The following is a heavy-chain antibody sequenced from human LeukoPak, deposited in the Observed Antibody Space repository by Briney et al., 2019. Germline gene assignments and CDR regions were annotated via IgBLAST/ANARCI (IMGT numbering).Heavy chain of an antibody. D-gene: IGHD4-23*01. Sequence: GRSQRLSCAASGFTFSNYDMHWVRQAPGKGLEWVAVIWYDGSNKYYADSVKGRFTISRDNSKNTLYLQMNSLRAEDTAVYYCARDDYGGKLDIWGQGTVVTVSS. CDR3: ARDDYGGKLDI. CDR1: GFTFSNYD. J-gene: IGHJ3*02. CDR2: IWYDGSNK. V-gene: IGHV3-33*01.